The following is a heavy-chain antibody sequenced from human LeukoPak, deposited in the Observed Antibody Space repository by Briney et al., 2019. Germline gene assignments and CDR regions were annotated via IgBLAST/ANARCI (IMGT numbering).Heavy chain of an antibody. Sequence: GGSLRLSCVASGFTFSNYGMSWVRQAPGKGLKWVSGISGGGGRTYYADSVKGRFTISRDNSKNTLYLQMSNLRAEDTAVYYCAKHIEYYYMDVWGKGTTVTVSS. D-gene: IGHD5-12*01. V-gene: IGHV3-23*01. CDR2: ISGGGGRT. CDR1: GFTFSNYG. CDR3: AKHIEYYYMDV. J-gene: IGHJ6*03.